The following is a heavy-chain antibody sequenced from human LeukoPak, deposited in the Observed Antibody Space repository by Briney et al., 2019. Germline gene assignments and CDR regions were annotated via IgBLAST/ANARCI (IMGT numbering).Heavy chain of an antibody. CDR1: GSSISGGGYY. CDR3: AGKMVRGVIPRRNYYYMDV. CDR2: IYYSGST. D-gene: IGHD3-10*01. J-gene: IGHJ6*03. V-gene: IGHV4-31*03. Sequence: SQTLSLTCTVSGSSISGGGYYWSWIRQHPGKGLEWIGYIYYSGSTYYNPSLKSRVTISVDTSKNQFSLKLSSVTAADTAVYYCAGKMVRGVIPRRNYYYMDVWGQGTTVTVSS.